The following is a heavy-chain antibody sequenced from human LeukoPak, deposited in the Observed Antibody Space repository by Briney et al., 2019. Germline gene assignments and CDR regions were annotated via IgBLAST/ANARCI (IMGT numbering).Heavy chain of an antibody. CDR2: FIPILGIA. CDR1: GGTFSSYA. D-gene: IGHD6-13*01. CDR3: ARVARIAAAGTEFWYFDL. J-gene: IGHJ2*01. V-gene: IGHV1-69*04. Sequence: SVKVSCKASGGTFSSYAISWVRQAPGQGLEWMGRFIPILGIANYAQKFQGRVTITADKSTSTAYMELSSLRSEDTAVYYCARVARIAAAGTEFWYFDLWGRGTLATVSS.